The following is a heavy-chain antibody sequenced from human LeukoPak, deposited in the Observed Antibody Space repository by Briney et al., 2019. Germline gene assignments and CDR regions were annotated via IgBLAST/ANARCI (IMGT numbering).Heavy chain of an antibody. CDR1: GGSISSYY. Sequence: PSETLSLTCTVSGGSISSYYWSWIRQPPGKGLEWIGYIYYSGSTNYNPSLKSRVTISVDTSKNQFSLKLSSVTAADTAVYYCARLGSATLYYFDYWGQGTLVTVSS. J-gene: IGHJ4*02. CDR3: ARLGSATLYYFDY. D-gene: IGHD2-15*01. CDR2: IYYSGST. V-gene: IGHV4-59*08.